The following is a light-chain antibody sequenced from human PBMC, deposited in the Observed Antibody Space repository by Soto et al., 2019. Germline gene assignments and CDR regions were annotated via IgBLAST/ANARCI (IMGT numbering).Light chain of an antibody. V-gene: IGKV4-1*01. CDR1: QSVLYSSNNKNY. Sequence: DIVMTQSPDSLAVSLGERATINCKSSQSVLYSSNNKNYLAWYQQKPGQPPKLLISWASTRESGVPDRFSGSGSGTDFTLTISSLQAEDVAVYYCQQYYNTQTFGQGTKLEIK. J-gene: IGKJ2*01. CDR3: QQYYNTQT. CDR2: WAS.